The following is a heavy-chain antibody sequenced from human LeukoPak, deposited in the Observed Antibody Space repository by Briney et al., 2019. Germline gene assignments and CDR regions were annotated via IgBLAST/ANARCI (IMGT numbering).Heavy chain of an antibody. CDR3: ARARIAAAEDY. CDR1: GYTFTGYY. Sequence: ASVKVSCKASGYTFTGYYMHWVRQAPGQGLEWMGWMNPNSGNTGYAQKFQGRVTMTRNTSISTAYMELSSLRSEDTAVYYCARARIAAAEDYWGQGTLVTVSS. CDR2: MNPNSGNT. D-gene: IGHD6-13*01. J-gene: IGHJ4*02. V-gene: IGHV1-8*02.